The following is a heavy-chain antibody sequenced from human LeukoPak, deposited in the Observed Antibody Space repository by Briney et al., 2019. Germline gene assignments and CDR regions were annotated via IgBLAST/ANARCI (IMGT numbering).Heavy chain of an antibody. CDR2: IYYSGST. Sequence: PSETLSLTCTVSGGSISSSSYYWGWIRQPPGKGLEWIGSIYYSGSTYYNPSLKSRVTISVDTSKNQFSLKLSSVTAADTAVYYCARPVATVWIDYWGQGTLVTVSS. CDR3: ARPVATVWIDY. D-gene: IGHD4-11*01. V-gene: IGHV4-39*01. J-gene: IGHJ4*02. CDR1: GGSISSSSYY.